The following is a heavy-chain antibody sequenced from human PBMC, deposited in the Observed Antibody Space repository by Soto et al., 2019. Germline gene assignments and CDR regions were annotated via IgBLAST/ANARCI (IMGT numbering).Heavy chain of an antibody. CDR1: GYTFTSYG. Sequence: ASVKVSCKASGYTFTSYGISWVRQAPGQGLERMGWISAYNGNTNYAQKLQGRVTMTTDTSTSTAYMELRSLRSDDTAVYYCARDPYDYDILTGPAFFDYWGQGTLVTVSS. D-gene: IGHD3-9*01. J-gene: IGHJ4*02. CDR2: ISAYNGNT. V-gene: IGHV1-18*01. CDR3: ARDPYDYDILTGPAFFDY.